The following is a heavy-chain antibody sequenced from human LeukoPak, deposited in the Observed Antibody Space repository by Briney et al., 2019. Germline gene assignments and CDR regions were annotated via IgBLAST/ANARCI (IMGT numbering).Heavy chain of an antibody. V-gene: IGHV4-39*01. J-gene: IGHJ4*02. CDR2: LYFSGNT. Sequence: SETLSLTCTVSGDSISNSDHYWGWIRQPPGKGLVWIGSLYFSGNTYYNPSLKSRVTISVDTSRNQLSLTLTSVSAADTAVYYCARTFFCSGGSCLDYWGQGTLVTVSS. D-gene: IGHD2-15*01. CDR1: GDSISNSDHY. CDR3: ARTFFCSGGSCLDY.